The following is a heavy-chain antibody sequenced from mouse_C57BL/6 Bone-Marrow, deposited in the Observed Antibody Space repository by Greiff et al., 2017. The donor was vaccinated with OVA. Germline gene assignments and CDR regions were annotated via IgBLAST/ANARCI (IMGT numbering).Heavy chain of an antibody. CDR3: ARSRYYGSTYAMDY. CDR1: GYTFTSYT. J-gene: IGHJ4*01. D-gene: IGHD1-1*01. Sequence: QVQLQQSGAELARPGASVKMSCKASGYTFTSYTMHWVKQRRGQGLEWIGYINPSSGYTKYNQKFKDKATLTADKSSSTAYMQLSSLTSEDSAVYYCARSRYYGSTYAMDYWGQGTSVTVSS. V-gene: IGHV1-4*01. CDR2: INPSSGYT.